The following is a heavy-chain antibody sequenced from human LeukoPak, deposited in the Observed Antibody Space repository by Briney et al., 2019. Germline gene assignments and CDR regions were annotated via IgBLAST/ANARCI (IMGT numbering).Heavy chain of an antibody. CDR1: GFTFSSYA. CDR2: ISGSGGST. CDR3: AKDHLASSSWFRFDY. J-gene: IGHJ4*02. D-gene: IGHD6-13*01. Sequence: GGSLRLSCAASGFTFSSYAMSWVRQAPGKGLEWVSAISGSGGSTYYADSVKGRFTMSRDNSKNTLYLQMNSLRAEDTAVYYCAKDHLASSSWFRFDYWGQGALVTVSS. V-gene: IGHV3-23*01.